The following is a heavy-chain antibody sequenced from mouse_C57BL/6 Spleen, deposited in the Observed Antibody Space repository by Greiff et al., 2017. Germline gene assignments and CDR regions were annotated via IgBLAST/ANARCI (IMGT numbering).Heavy chain of an antibody. CDR3: SRRYDSKSYYAMDF. CDR2: RWTGGGT. Sequence: VKLVESGPGLVAPSQSLSITCTVSGFSLTSYAISWVRQPPGKGLEWLGVRWTGGGTNYNSALKSRLSISKDNSKSQVFLKMNSLQTDDTARYYGSRRYDSKSYYAMDFGGQGTSVTVSS. V-gene: IGHV2-9-1*01. D-gene: IGHD2-5*01. J-gene: IGHJ4*01. CDR1: GFSLTSYA.